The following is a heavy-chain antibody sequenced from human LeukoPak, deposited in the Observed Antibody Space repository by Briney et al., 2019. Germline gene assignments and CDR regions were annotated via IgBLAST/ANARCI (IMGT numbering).Heavy chain of an antibody. D-gene: IGHD4-23*01. CDR1: GYTFTGYY. V-gene: IGHV1-18*04. CDR2: ISAYNGNT. Sequence: ASVKVSCKASGYTFTGYYMHWVRQAPGQGLEWMGWISAYNGNTNYAQKVQGRVTMTTDTSTSTAYMELRSLRSDDTAVYYCARVDSGGHSDFDYFDYWGQGTLVTVSS. CDR3: ARVDSGGHSDFDYFDY. J-gene: IGHJ4*02.